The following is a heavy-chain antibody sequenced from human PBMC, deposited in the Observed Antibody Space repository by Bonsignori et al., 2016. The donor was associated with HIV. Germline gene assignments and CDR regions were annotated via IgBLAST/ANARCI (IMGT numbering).Heavy chain of an antibody. V-gene: IGHV5-51*01. Sequence: KVSCKGSGYSFTSYWIGWVRQMPGKGLEWMGIIYPGDSDTRYSPSFQGQVTISADKSISTAYLQWSSLKASDTAMYYCARPSTMVRGVIGYWGQGTLVTVSS. CDR1: GYSFTSYW. CDR3: ARPSTMVRGVIGY. CDR2: IYPGDSDT. D-gene: IGHD3-10*01. J-gene: IGHJ4*02.